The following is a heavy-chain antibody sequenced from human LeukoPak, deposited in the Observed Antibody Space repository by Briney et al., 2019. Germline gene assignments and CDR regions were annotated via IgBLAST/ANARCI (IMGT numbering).Heavy chain of an antibody. D-gene: IGHD1-1*01. CDR1: GFTFSSYE. V-gene: IGHV3-48*03. Sequence: GGSLRLSCAASGFTFSSYEMNWVRQAPGKGLEWVSYISSSGSTIYYADSVKGRFTISRDNAKNSLYLQMNSLRAEDTAVYYCVQLERRGYFDYWGQGTLVTVSS. CDR2: ISSSGSTI. J-gene: IGHJ4*02. CDR3: VQLERRGYFDY.